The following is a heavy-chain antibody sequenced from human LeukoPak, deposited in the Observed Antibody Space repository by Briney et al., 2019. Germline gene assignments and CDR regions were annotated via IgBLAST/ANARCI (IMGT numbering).Heavy chain of an antibody. CDR2: INTNTGNP. CDR3: ARVGYSSSWYVYYYYYMDV. D-gene: IGHD6-13*01. CDR1: GYTFTSYA. V-gene: IGHV7-4-1*02. Sequence: ASVKVSCKASGYTFTSYAMNWVRQAPGQGLEWMGWINTNTGNPTYAQGFTGRFVFSLDTSVSTAYLQISSLKAEDTAVYYCARVGYSSSWYVYYYYYMDVWGKGTTVTVSS. J-gene: IGHJ6*03.